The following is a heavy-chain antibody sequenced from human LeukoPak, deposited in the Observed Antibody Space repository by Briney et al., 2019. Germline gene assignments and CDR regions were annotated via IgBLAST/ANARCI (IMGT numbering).Heavy chain of an antibody. V-gene: IGHV3-48*01. CDR1: GFTFSSYS. J-gene: IGHJ4*02. CDR2: ISSSSSTI. D-gene: IGHD6-13*01. Sequence: GGSLRLSCAASGFTFSSYSMNWVRQAPGKGLEWVSYISSSSSTIYYADSVKGRFTISRDNAKNSLYLQMNSLRAEDTAVYYCARDIGTYSSSWYGGDYWGQGTLVTVSS. CDR3: ARDIGTYSSSWYGGDY.